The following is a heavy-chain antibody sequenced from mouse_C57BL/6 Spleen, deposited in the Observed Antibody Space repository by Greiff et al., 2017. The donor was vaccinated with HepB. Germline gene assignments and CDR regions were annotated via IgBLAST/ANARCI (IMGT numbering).Heavy chain of an antibody. CDR1: CYTFTSYW. Sequence: QQPGAELVKPGASVKLSFQASCYTFTSYWMHWVKQRPGRGLEWIGRIDPNSGGTKYNEKFKSKATLTVDKPSSTAYMQLSSLTSEDSAVYYCARGVVAPQRYFDVWGTGTTVTVSS. J-gene: IGHJ1*03. D-gene: IGHD1-1*01. CDR2: IDPNSGGT. V-gene: IGHV1-72*01. CDR3: ARGVVAPQRYFDV.